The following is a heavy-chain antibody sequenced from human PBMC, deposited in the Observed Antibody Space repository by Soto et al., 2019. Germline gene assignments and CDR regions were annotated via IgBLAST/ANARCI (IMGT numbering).Heavy chain of an antibody. D-gene: IGHD2-2*02. V-gene: IGHV3-30*04. Sequence: XVSLRLSCAASGFTFSNYAMHWVRQAPGKGLEWVAVISYDGSNKYYADSVKGRFTISRDISKNTLYLQMNRLRAEDTAVYYCARVGCSSTSCYIGPLDYWGQGTLVTVSS. CDR3: ARVGCSSTSCYIGPLDY. J-gene: IGHJ4*02. CDR2: ISYDGSNK. CDR1: GFTFSNYA.